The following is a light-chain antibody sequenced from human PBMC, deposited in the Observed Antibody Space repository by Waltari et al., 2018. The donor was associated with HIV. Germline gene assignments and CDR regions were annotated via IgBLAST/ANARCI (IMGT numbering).Light chain of an antibody. CDR3: SSYTSTTAWV. V-gene: IGLV2-14*01. Sequence: QSALTQPASVSGSPGQSITISCPGTSSDVGGYNYVSWYQQYPGKSPQLMIYDVPDRPSGVSNRFSGSKSGNTASLTISGLQAEDEADYYCSSYTSTTAWVFGGGTKVTVL. CDR1: SSDVGGYNY. J-gene: IGLJ3*02. CDR2: DVP.